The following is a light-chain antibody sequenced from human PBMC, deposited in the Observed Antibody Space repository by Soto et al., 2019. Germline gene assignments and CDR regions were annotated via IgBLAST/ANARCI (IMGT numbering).Light chain of an antibody. CDR1: QGVSTW. V-gene: IGKV1-12*01. J-gene: IGKJ3*01. CDR2: EAT. Sequence: DIQMTQSPSSVSASVGDRVTISCRASQGVSTWLAWYQQKPGKAPSLLIYEATSLQSGVPSRFTGSGSGTDFTLTISSLQPEDFATYYCQQANSFPFTFGPGTKVDLK. CDR3: QQANSFPFT.